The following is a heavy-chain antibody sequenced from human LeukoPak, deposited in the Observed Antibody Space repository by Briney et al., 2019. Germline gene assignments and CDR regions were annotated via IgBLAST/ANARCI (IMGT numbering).Heavy chain of an antibody. CDR1: EFTISRYW. CDR3: ARGWNTTPRSGFDI. J-gene: IGHJ3*02. D-gene: IGHD1/OR15-1a*01. CDR2: INNDGSIT. Sequence: GGSLRLSCAASEFTISRYWMHWVRQAPGKGLVWVSNINNDGSITTYADSVKGRFTISRNNVKNTLFLQMNSLGAEDTALYYCARGWNTTPRSGFDIWGLGTMVTVSS. V-gene: IGHV3-74*01.